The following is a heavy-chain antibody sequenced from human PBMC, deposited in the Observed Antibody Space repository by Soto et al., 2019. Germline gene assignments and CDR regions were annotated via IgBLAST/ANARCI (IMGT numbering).Heavy chain of an antibody. CDR3: AKSTRITMIVVVILPDY. J-gene: IGHJ4*02. CDR1: GFTFSSYA. D-gene: IGHD3-22*01. CDR2: ISGSGGST. Sequence: GGSLRLSCAASGFTFSSYAMSWVRQAPGKGLEWVSAISGSGGSTYYADSVKGRFTISRDNSKNTLYLQMNSLRAEDTAVYYCAKSTRITMIVVVILPDYWGQGTLATVSS. V-gene: IGHV3-23*01.